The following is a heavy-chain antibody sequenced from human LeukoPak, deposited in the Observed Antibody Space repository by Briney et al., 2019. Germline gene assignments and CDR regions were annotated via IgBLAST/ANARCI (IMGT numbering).Heavy chain of an antibody. CDR2: ISYDGSNK. Sequence: GGSLRLSCAASGFTFSSYWMSWVRQAPSKGLEWEAVISYDGSNKYYADSVKGRFTISRDNSKSTLYLQMNSLRAEDTAVYYCAKAQDGDYVDYWGQGTLVTVSS. J-gene: IGHJ4*02. D-gene: IGHD4-17*01. CDR1: GFTFSSYW. V-gene: IGHV3-30*18. CDR3: AKAQDGDYVDY.